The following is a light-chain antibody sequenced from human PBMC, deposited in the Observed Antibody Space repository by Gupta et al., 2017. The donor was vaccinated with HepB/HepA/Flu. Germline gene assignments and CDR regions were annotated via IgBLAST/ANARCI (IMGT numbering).Light chain of an antibody. Sequence: QSVLTQPPSASGTPGQRVTLSCSGSSSNLGSNTVHWYQQLPGTAPQLLIFGHNRRPSGVPDRFSGSKSGTSASLAISGLQAEDDADYYCAAWDDSMKGVVFGGGTKLTVL. V-gene: IGLV1-44*01. CDR1: SSNLGSNT. CDR2: GHN. J-gene: IGLJ2*01. CDR3: AAWDDSMKGVV.